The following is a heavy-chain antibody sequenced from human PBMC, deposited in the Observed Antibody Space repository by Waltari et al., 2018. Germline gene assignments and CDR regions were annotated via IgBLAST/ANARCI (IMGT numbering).Heavy chain of an antibody. CDR1: GFTFTSSA. Sequence: QMQLVQSGPEVKKPGTSVKVSCKASGFTFTSSAVQWVRQARGQRLEWIGWIVVGIGNTNYAQKFQERVTITRDMSTSTAYMELSSLRSEDTAVYYCARGSDHWRYFDWPYFDYWGQGTLVTVSS. CDR3: ARGSDHWRYFDWPYFDY. D-gene: IGHD3-9*01. J-gene: IGHJ4*02. V-gene: IGHV1-58*01. CDR2: IVVGIGNT.